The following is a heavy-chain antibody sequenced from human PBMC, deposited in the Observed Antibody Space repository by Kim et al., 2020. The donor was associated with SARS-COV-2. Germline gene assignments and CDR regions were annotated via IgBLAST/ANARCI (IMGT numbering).Heavy chain of an antibody. V-gene: IGHV4-34*01. J-gene: IGHJ4*02. D-gene: IGHD5-18*01. CDR3: ARGQGTPMALDY. Sequence: NYTPSLKSRVTISVATSKNQFFLELYSVTAADTAVYYCARGQGTPMALDYWGQGTLATVSS.